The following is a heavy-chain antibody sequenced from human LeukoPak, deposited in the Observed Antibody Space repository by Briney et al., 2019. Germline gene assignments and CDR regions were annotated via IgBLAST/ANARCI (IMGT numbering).Heavy chain of an antibody. CDR2: ISYDGSNK. Sequence: PGGSPRLSCAASGFTFSSYAMHWVRQAPGKGLEWVAVISYDGSNKYYADSVKGRFTISRDNSKNTLYLQMNSLRAEDTAVYYCARGIVVVPAAIGKNWFDPWGQGTLVIVSS. CDR3: ARGIVVVPAAIGKNWFDP. V-gene: IGHV3-30*04. D-gene: IGHD2-2*02. CDR1: GFTFSSYA. J-gene: IGHJ5*02.